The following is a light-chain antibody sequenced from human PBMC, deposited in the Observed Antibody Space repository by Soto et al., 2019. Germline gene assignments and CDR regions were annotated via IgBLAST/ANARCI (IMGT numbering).Light chain of an antibody. V-gene: IGKV3-20*01. CDR2: GAS. J-gene: IGKJ3*01. Sequence: EIVLTQSPGTLSLSPGERATLSRRASQSVSSSDLAWYQQKPGQAHRLLIYGASSRATGIPDRFSGSGSGTDVSLTISRLAPEDVAVYYCQQYGDSLVTFGPGTTVDIK. CDR3: QQYGDSLVT. CDR1: QSVSSSD.